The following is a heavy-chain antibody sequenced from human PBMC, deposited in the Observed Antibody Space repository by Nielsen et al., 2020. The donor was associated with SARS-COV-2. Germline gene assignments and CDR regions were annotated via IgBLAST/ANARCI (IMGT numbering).Heavy chain of an antibody. Sequence: GGSLRLSCAASGLSFGSYSMNWVRKTQGKGLEYVSGINYNGGSTYYGDSVTGRFTISRDNGKKSLYLQMTSLRAEDTAVYYWARPYENDWYLDLWGRGTLVTVSS. D-gene: IGHD3-22*01. CDR1: GLSFGSYS. J-gene: IGHJ2*01. CDR3: ARPYENDWYLDL. CDR2: INYNGGST. V-gene: IGHV3-64*02.